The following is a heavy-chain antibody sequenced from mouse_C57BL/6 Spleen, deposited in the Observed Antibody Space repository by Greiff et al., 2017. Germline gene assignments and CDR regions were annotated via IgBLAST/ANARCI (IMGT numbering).Heavy chain of an antibody. Sequence: ESGAELVRPGASVTLSCKASGYTFTDYEMHWVKQTPVHGLEWIGAIDPETGGTAYNQKFKGKAILTADKSSSTAYMELRSLTSEDSAVYYCTSDTVVAKFDYWGQGTTLTVSS. D-gene: IGHD1-1*01. CDR3: TSDTVVAKFDY. CDR2: IDPETGGT. CDR1: GYTFTDYE. V-gene: IGHV1-15*01. J-gene: IGHJ2*01.